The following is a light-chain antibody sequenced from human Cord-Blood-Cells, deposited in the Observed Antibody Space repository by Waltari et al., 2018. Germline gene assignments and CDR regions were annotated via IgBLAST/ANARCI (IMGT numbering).Light chain of an antibody. CDR2: EGS. V-gene: IGLV2-23*01. Sequence: QSALTQPASVSGSPGQSITISCPGTSSDVGSYNLVSWYQQHPGQAPKLMIYEGSKRPSGVSNRFSGSKSGNTASLTISGLQAEDEADYYCCSYAGSYVVFGGGTKLTVL. J-gene: IGLJ2*01. CDR1: SSDVGSYNL. CDR3: CSYAGSYVV.